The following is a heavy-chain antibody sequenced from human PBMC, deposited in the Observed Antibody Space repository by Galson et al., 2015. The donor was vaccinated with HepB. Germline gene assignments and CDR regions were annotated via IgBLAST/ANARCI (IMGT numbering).Heavy chain of an antibody. CDR3: ASDHQLVPDFYYYYGMDV. D-gene: IGHD6-13*01. CDR2: INPIHGPA. J-gene: IGHJ6*02. Sequence: SVKVSCKASGGTFSSYGISWVRQAPGQGLEWMEVINPIHGPANYAQKFQGRVTITADKSTNTAYLEMSRLRSEDTAAYFCASDHQLVPDFYYYYGMDVWAKGPRSSSP. V-gene: IGHV1-69*10. CDR1: GGTFSSYG.